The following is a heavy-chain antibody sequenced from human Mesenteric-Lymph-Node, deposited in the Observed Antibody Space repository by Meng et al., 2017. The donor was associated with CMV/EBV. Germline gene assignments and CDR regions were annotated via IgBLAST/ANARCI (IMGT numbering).Heavy chain of an antibody. CDR3: ARPHYYGSGSSPWFDP. V-gene: IGHV4-39*01. Sequence: QLQLQASGPVLVKPSETPALTCTVSGGSISSSSYYWGWIRQPPGKGLEWIGSIYYSGSTYYNPSLKSRVTISVDTSKNQFSLKLSSVTAADTAVYYCARPHYYGSGSSPWFDPWGQGTLVTVSS. CDR1: GGSISSSSYY. D-gene: IGHD3-10*01. J-gene: IGHJ5*02. CDR2: IYYSGST.